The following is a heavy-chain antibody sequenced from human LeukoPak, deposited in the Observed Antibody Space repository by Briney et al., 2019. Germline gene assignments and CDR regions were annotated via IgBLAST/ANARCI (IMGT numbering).Heavy chain of an antibody. CDR2: INHSGST. CDR3: ARFTPSTVTSHFDY. V-gene: IGHV4-34*01. CDR1: GGSFSGYY. D-gene: IGHD4-17*01. Sequence: SETLSLTCAVYGGSFSGYYWSWIRQPPGKGLECIGEINHSGSTNYNPSLKSRVTISVDTSKNQFSLKLSSVTAADTAVYYCARFTPSTVTSHFDYWGQGTLVTVSS. J-gene: IGHJ4*02.